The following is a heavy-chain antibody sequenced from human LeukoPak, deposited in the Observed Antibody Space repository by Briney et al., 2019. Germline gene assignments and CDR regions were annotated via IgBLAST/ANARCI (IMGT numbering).Heavy chain of an antibody. CDR2: ITWNRDNI. CDR3: AKDLSSAITSALVLDV. J-gene: IGHJ6*01. D-gene: IGHD3-22*01. Sequence: GGSLRLSCTVSGFTFDDYAFHWVRQAPGKGLEWVSGITWNRDNIGYGDSVKGRFTVSRDNVKKVLYLQMNNLRPEDTAVYYCAKDLSSAITSALVLDVWGXXXTVIVSS. CDR1: GFTFDDYA. V-gene: IGHV3-9*01.